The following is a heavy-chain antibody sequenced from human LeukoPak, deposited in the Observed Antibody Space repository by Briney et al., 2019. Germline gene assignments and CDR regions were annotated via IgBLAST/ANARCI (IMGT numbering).Heavy chain of an antibody. J-gene: IGHJ4*02. CDR2: INSDGSST. D-gene: IGHD2-15*01. Sequence: GGSLRLSCAASGFTFSSYWMHWVRQAPGKGLVWVSRINSDGSSTSYADSVKGRFTISRDNAKNTLYLQMNSLRAEDTAVYYCAGGGVVVVAATPLNYWGQGTLVTVSS. CDR1: GFTFSSYW. CDR3: AGGGVVVVAATPLNY. V-gene: IGHV3-74*01.